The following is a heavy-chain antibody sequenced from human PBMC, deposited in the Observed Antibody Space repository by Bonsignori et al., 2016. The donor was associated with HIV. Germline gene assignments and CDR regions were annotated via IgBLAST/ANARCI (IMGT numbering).Heavy chain of an antibody. V-gene: IGHV4-39*07. CDR3: AREGSGSYGAFDI. Sequence: SETLSLTCTVSGGSISSSSYYWGWIRQPPGKGLEWIGSIYYSGSTYYNPSLKSRVTISVDTSKNQFSLKLSSVTAADTAVYYCAREGSGSYGAFDIWGQGTMVTVSS. J-gene: IGHJ3*02. CDR1: GGSISSSSYY. CDR2: IYYSGST. D-gene: IGHD3-10*01.